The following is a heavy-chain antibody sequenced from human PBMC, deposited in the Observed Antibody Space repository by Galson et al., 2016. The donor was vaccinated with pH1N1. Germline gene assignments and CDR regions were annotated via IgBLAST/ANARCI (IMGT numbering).Heavy chain of an antibody. CDR3: ARAPVAAAGDWFDP. Sequence: CAISGDSVSSNSVAWNWIRQSPSRGLEWLGRTYYRSEWYHDYAVSVRSRITINTDTSKNPFSLRLTSVTPEATAVYYCARAPVAAAGDWFDPWGQGTQVTVSS. J-gene: IGHJ5*02. CDR2: TYYRSEWYH. V-gene: IGHV6-1*01. CDR1: GDSVSSNSVA. D-gene: IGHD6-13*01.